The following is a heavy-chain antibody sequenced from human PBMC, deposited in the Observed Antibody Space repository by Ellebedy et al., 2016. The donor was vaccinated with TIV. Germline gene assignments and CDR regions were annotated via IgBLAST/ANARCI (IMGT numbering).Heavy chain of an antibody. D-gene: IGHD3-22*01. Sequence: ASVKVSCXASGYTFTTYSMHWVRQAPRQGLEWMGIINPSDGTTDYAQKFQGRVIMTSDTSTSTVYMELSSLSSEDTAVYYCARDRGVYDRDASDIWGQGTMVTVSS. J-gene: IGHJ3*02. CDR2: INPSDGTT. CDR1: GYTFTTYS. V-gene: IGHV1-46*01. CDR3: ARDRGVYDRDASDI.